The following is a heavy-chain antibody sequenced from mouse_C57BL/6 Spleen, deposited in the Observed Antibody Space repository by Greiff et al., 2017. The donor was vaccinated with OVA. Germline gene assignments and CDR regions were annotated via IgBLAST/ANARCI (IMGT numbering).Heavy chain of an antibody. CDR1: GYTFTSYG. CDR2: IYPRSGNT. Sequence: VQLQQSGAELARPGASVKLSCKASGYTFTSYGISWVKQRTGQGLEWIGEIYPRSGNTYYNEKFKGKATLTADKSSSTAYMELRSLTSEDSAVYFCARLTGTGYWGQGTLVTVSA. V-gene: IGHV1-81*01. CDR3: ARLTGTGY. J-gene: IGHJ3*01. D-gene: IGHD4-1*01.